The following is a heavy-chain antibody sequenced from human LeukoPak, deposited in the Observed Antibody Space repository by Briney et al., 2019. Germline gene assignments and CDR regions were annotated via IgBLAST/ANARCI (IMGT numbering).Heavy chain of an antibody. CDR2: IYPGDSDT. Sequence: GEALQISGKGSGYRFTSYWIGWVRQMPGKGLDGMGIIYPGDSDTRYSPSCQGQVTISADKSISTAYLQWSSLKASDTAMYYCARRPVSLYCSSTSCLDWYFDLWGRGTLVTVSS. CDR1: GYRFTSYW. D-gene: IGHD2-2*01. J-gene: IGHJ2*01. V-gene: IGHV5-51*01. CDR3: ARRPVSLYCSSTSCLDWYFDL.